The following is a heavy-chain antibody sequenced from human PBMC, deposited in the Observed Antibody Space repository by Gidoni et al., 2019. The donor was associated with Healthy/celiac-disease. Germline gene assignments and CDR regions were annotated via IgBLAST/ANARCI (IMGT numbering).Heavy chain of an antibody. V-gene: IGHV3-30*18. J-gene: IGHJ4*02. D-gene: IGHD3-22*01. CDR3: AKEGGLYDSSGYYYPDD. CDR1: GFTFSSYC. Sequence: QVQLVESGGGVVQPGRSLRLSCAASGFTFSSYCMHWVRQAPGKGLEWVAVIAYDGRNKYYADSVKGRFTISRDNSKNTLDLQMNSLRAEDTAVYYCAKEGGLYDSSGYYYPDDWGQGTLVTVSS. CDR2: IAYDGRNK.